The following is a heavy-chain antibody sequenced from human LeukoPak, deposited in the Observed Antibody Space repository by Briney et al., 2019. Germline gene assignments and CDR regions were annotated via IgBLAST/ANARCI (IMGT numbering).Heavy chain of an antibody. D-gene: IGHD5-18*01. CDR1: GYTFTNYG. CDR2: INTYSGNT. J-gene: IGHJ4*02. V-gene: IGHV1-18*01. CDR3: ARDGPYSYGTDY. Sequence: ASVKVSCKASGYTFTNYGIIWVRQAPGQGLEWMGWINTYSGNTNYVQKLQGRVTITADKSTSTAYMELSSLRSEDTAVYYCARDGPYSYGTDYWGQGTLVTVSS.